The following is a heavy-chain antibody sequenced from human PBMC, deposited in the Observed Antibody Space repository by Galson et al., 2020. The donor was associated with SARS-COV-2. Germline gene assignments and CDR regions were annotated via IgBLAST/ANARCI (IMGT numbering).Heavy chain of an antibody. CDR2: INPNNDDT. V-gene: IGHV1-2*02. CDR3: AREVPYSFDA. D-gene: IGHD2-21*01. J-gene: IGHJ5*02. Sequence: ASVKVSCKTSGYIFIGYYLHWVRQAPGQGLEWMGWINPNNDDTSYAQKFQGRVTMTKETSTNTAYMELTGLTSDDTATYYCAREVPYSFDAWGQGTLVSV. CDR1: GYIFIGYY.